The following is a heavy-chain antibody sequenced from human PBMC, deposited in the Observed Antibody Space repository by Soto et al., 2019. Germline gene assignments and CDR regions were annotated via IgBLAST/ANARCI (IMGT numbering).Heavy chain of an antibody. J-gene: IGHJ3*02. D-gene: IGHD2-21*02. V-gene: IGHV4-59*01. CDR2: IYYSGST. CDR1: GGSFSSYD. CDR3: ARSVVVTATYAFDI. Sequence: XETLSLTFTDSGGSFSSYDRHWIRQPPGKGLEWIGYIYYSGSTNYNPSLKSRVTISVDTSKNQFSLKLSSVTAADTAVYYCARSVVVTATYAFDIWGQGTMVTVSS.